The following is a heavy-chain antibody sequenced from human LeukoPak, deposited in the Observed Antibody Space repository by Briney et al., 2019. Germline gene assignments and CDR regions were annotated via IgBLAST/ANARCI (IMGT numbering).Heavy chain of an antibody. V-gene: IGHV3-30*02. Sequence: GGSLRLSCAASGFTFSRFGMHWVRQAPGKGLEWVTLIRFDGNNKYYADSVKGRFTISRDNSKDTLYLQMNSLRTEDAAVYYCAKTTGTTYGIHFDPWGQGTLVTISS. D-gene: IGHD1-1*01. CDR2: IRFDGNNK. J-gene: IGHJ5*02. CDR3: AKTTGTTYGIHFDP. CDR1: GFTFSRFG.